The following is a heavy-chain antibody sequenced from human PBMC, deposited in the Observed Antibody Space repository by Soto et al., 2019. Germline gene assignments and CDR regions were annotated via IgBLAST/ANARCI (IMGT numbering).Heavy chain of an antibody. CDR3: ARGPHVYYYDSSGYFYDY. V-gene: IGHV1-69*13. Sequence: ASVKVSCKASGGTFSSYAISWVRQAPGQGLEWMGGIIPIFGTANYAQKFQGRVTITDDESTSTAYIELSSLRSEDTAVYYCARGPHVYYYDSSGYFYDYWGQGTLVTVSS. CDR2: IIPIFGTA. J-gene: IGHJ4*02. CDR1: GGTFSSYA. D-gene: IGHD3-22*01.